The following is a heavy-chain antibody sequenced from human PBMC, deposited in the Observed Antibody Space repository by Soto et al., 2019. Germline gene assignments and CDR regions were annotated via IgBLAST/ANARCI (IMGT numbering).Heavy chain of an antibody. D-gene: IGHD5-12*01. Sequence: SQTLSLTCAISGDSVSTNSGAWNWIRQSPSRGLEWLGRTYYRSKWYYDYAVSVKSRMTINPDTSKNQFSLQLNFVTPEDTALYYCARGLLKSGFDTWGQGTMVTISS. J-gene: IGHJ3*02. CDR2: TYYRSKWYY. CDR1: GDSVSTNSGA. V-gene: IGHV6-1*01. CDR3: ARGLLKSGFDT.